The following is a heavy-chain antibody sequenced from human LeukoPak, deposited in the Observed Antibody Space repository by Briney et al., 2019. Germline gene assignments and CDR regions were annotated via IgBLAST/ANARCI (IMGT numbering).Heavy chain of an antibody. V-gene: IGHV3-21*01. Sequence: GGSLRLSCAASGFTFSSYSMNWVRQAPGKGLEWVSSISSSSSYIYYADSVKGRFTISRDNAKNSLYLQMNSLRVEDTAVYYCATWGDTTAEYFQRWGQGTLVTVSS. J-gene: IGHJ1*01. CDR3: ATWGDTTAEYFQR. CDR1: GFTFSSYS. CDR2: ISSSSSYI. D-gene: IGHD2-21*02.